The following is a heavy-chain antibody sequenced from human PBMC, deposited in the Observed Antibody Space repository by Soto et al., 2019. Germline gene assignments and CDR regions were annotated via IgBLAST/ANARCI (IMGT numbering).Heavy chain of an antibody. CDR1: GGSISSYY. J-gene: IGHJ5*02. CDR2: IHYSGST. D-gene: IGHD3-22*01. Sequence: SETLSLTCSVSGGSISSYYWSWIRQPPGKGLEWIGYIHYSGSTDYNPSLKSRVTISVDTSKNQFSLKLTSVTAADTAVYYCARTLYYYDGRGYRKRFDPWGQGTLVTVSS. V-gene: IGHV4-59*08. CDR3: ARTLYYYDGRGYRKRFDP.